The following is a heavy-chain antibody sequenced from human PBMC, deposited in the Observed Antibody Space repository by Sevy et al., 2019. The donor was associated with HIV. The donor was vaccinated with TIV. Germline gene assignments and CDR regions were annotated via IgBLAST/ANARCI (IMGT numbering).Heavy chain of an antibody. J-gene: IGHJ4*02. CDR3: AGGDTTMITDLDY. V-gene: IGHV3-23*01. CDR2: VTSDGAT. Sequence: GGSLRLSCAASGLTFTTTGMSWVRQAPGKGLEWVAGVTSDGATYYADSVRDRFTVSRDNSKNTLYLQLNSLRADDTAVFYCAGGDTTMITDLDYWGQRTLVTVSS. D-gene: IGHD3-16*01. CDR1: GLTFTTTG.